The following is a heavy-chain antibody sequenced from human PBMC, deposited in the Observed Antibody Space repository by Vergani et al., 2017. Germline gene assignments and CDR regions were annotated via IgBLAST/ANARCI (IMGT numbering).Heavy chain of an antibody. CDR2: ISGSGGST. Sequence: EVQLLESGGGLVQPGGSLRLSCAASGFTFSSYAMSWVRQAPGKGLEWVSAISGSGGSTYYADSVKGRFTISRDNSKNTLYLQMNSLRAEDTAVYYCARGYCSAEHYYYMDVWGKGTTVTVSS. CDR3: ARGYCSAEHYYYMDV. V-gene: IGHV3-23*01. D-gene: IGHD2-15*01. J-gene: IGHJ6*03. CDR1: GFTFSSYA.